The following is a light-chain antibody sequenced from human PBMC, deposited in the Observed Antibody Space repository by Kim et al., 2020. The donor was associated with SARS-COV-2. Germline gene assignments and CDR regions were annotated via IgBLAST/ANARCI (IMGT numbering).Light chain of an antibody. Sequence: ASVGERVTITCRGSQGISKYLDWYQQKPGKVPKLLIYAISNLHLGVASRFSGSTSGTDFSLTINSLQPEDVATYYCQDYNDGPPTFGPGTKVDIK. J-gene: IGKJ3*01. CDR2: AIS. CDR1: QGISKY. CDR3: QDYNDGPPT. V-gene: IGKV1-27*01.